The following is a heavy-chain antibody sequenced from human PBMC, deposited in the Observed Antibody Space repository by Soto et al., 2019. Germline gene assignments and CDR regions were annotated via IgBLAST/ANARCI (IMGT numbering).Heavy chain of an antibody. D-gene: IGHD3-10*01. V-gene: IGHV1-18*01. CDR3: ARGGVNNMLRGVPHNWFDP. CDR1: GYTFTNYG. Sequence: ASLKVSCKASGYTFTNYGISWVRQAPGQGLEWMGWISAYNGNTNYAQKLQGRVTMTTDTSTSTAYMELRSLRSDDTAVYYCARGGVNNMLRGVPHNWFDPWGQGTLVTVSS. CDR2: ISAYNGNT. J-gene: IGHJ5*02.